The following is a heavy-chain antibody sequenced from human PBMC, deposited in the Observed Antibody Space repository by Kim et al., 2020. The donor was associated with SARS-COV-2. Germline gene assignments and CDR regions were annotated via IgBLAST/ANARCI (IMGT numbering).Heavy chain of an antibody. V-gene: IGHV3-11*01. CDR3: ARVGSFFCSGGSCYFDY. D-gene: IGHD2-15*01. Sequence: VKGRFTISRDNAKNSLYLQMNSLRAEDTAVYYCARVGSFFCSGGSCYFDYWGQGTLVTVSS. J-gene: IGHJ4*02.